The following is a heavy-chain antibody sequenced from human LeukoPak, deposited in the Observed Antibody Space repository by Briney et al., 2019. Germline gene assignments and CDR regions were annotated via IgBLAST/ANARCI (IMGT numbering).Heavy chain of an antibody. D-gene: IGHD3-10*01. CDR3: ARGGYYYGSGSYYFDY. V-gene: IGHV4-61*02. J-gene: IGHJ4*02. Sequence: SETLSLTCTVSGGSISSSSYYWSWIRQPAGKGLEWIGRIYTSGSTNYNPSLKSRVTMSVDTSKNQFSLKLSSVTAADTAVYYCARGGYYYGSGSYYFDYWGQGTLVTVSS. CDR2: IYTSGST. CDR1: GGSISSSSYY.